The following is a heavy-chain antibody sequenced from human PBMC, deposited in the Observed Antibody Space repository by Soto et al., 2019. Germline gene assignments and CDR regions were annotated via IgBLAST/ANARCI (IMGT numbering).Heavy chain of an antibody. CDR1: GFTFSSYW. Sequence: EVYLVESGGGLAQPGASLRLSCAASGFTFSSYWMTWVSQAPGKGLEWVANINQDGSEQYYVDSVRGRFSISRDNAKNSLFLQMNSLRAEDTAVYYCVKDLTYYGSAPGSDYNPISDAYWGQGTLVTVSS. J-gene: IGHJ4*02. CDR2: INQDGSEQ. D-gene: IGHD3-10*01. V-gene: IGHV3-7*01. CDR3: VKDLTYYGSAPGSDYNPISDAY.